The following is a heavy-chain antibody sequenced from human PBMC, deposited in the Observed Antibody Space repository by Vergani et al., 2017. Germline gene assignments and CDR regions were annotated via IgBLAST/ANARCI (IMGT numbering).Heavy chain of an antibody. Sequence: QVQLQESGPGLVKPSETLSLTCTVSGGSISSYYWSWIRQPPGKGLEWIGYIYYSGSTNYNPSLKSRVTISVDTSKNQFSLKLSSVTAADTAVYYCVRVVYSSSWPYYYYYMDVWGKGTTVTVSS. J-gene: IGHJ6*03. CDR2: IYYSGST. CDR1: GGSISSYY. D-gene: IGHD6-13*01. CDR3: VRVVYSSSWPYYYYYMDV. V-gene: IGHV4-59*01.